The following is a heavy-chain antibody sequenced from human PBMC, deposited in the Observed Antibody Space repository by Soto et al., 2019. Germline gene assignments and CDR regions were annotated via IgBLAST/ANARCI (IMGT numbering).Heavy chain of an antibody. Sequence: SDTLCLTCTVSGGSISSIIYYWGWIRQPPGKGLEWIGYIYYSGSTNYNPSLKSRVTISVDTSKNQFSLKLSSVTAADTDVYYCARHSTPTGYRYVEAYHYMEAWGEGTTVTV. CDR1: GGSISSIIYY. V-gene: IGHV4-39*01. J-gene: IGHJ6*03. CDR2: IYYSGST. D-gene: IGHD5-18*01. CDR3: ARHSTPTGYRYVEAYHYMEA.